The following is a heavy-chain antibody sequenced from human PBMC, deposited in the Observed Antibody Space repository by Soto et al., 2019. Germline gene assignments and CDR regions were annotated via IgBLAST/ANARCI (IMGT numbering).Heavy chain of an antibody. CDR2: IYYSGST. D-gene: IGHD3-10*01. CDR1: GGSISSGGYY. V-gene: IGHV4-31*03. Sequence: QVQLQESGPGLVKPSQTLSLTCTVSGGSISSGGYYWSWIRQHPGKGLEWIGYIYYSGSTYYNPSLTGRVTISVDTSKNQFPLKLSSVTAADTAVYYCARVPPHLFSGSYYYDYMDVWGKGTTVTVSS. J-gene: IGHJ6*03. CDR3: ARVPPHLFSGSYYYDYMDV.